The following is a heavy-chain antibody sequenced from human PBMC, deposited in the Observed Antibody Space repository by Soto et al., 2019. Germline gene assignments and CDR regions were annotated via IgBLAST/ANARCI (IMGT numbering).Heavy chain of an antibody. CDR3: AKVMVKNWFNP. D-gene: IGHD5-18*01. Sequence: SLRLSCAASGFTFSSYAMSWVRQAPGKGLEWVSAISGSGGSTYYADSVKGRFTISRDNSKNTLYLQMSSLRAEDTAVYYCAKVMVKNWFNPWGQGTLVTVSS. J-gene: IGHJ5*02. V-gene: IGHV3-23*01. CDR2: ISGSGGST. CDR1: GFTFSSYA.